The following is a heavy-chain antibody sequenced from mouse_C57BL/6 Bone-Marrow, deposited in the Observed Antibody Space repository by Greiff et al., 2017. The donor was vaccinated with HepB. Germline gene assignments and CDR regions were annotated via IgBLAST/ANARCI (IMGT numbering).Heavy chain of an antibody. CDR3: ARDGGFDY. Sequence: EVQLVESEGGLVQPGSSMKLSCTASGFTFSDYYMAWVRQVPEKGLEWVANINYDGSSTYYLDSLKSRFIISRDNAKNILYLQMSSLKSEDTATYYCARDGGFDYWGQGTTLTVSS. CDR1: GFTFSDYY. V-gene: IGHV5-16*01. J-gene: IGHJ2*01. CDR2: INYDGSST.